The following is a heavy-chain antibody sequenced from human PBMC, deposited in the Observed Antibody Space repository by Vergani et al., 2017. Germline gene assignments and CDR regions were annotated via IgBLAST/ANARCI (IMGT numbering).Heavy chain of an antibody. D-gene: IGHD5-18*01. CDR3: ARDRVPRGYSYGSNWFDP. CDR2: INTNTGNP. V-gene: IGHV7-4-1*02. J-gene: IGHJ5*02. CDR1: GYTFTTYA. Sequence: QVQLVQSGSELKKPGASVKVSCKASGYTFTTYAMNWVRQAPGQGLEWMGWINTNTGNPTYAPGFTGRFVFSLDTSVSTTYLHISSLEPEDTAVYYCARDRVPRGYSYGSNWFDPWGQGTLVTVSS.